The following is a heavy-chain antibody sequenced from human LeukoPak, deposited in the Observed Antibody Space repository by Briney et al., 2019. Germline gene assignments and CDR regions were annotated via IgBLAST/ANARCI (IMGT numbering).Heavy chain of an antibody. Sequence: SEILSLTCTVSGASIAASRSYGAWIRQAPGQGLQWIGSVDYTGVTYYNPALQSRVTISVDTSRNTFSLGLSSVTAADTAVYYCARVRGRDGYFDYWGQGALVTVS. J-gene: IGHJ4*02. CDR3: ARVRGRDGYFDY. CDR2: VDYTGVT. CDR1: GASIAASRSY. V-gene: IGHV4-39*07. D-gene: IGHD5-24*01.